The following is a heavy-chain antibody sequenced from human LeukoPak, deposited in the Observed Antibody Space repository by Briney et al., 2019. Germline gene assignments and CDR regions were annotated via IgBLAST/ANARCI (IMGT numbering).Heavy chain of an antibody. CDR3: AREATMVRGRKATIRDY. V-gene: IGHV4-34*01. CDR2: INHSGST. J-gene: IGHJ4*02. Sequence: SETLSLTCAVYGGSFSGYYWSWIRQPPGKGLEWIGEINHSGSTNYNPSLKSRVTISVDTSKNQSSLKLSSVTAADTAVYYCAREATMVRGRKATIRDYWGQGTLVTVSS. D-gene: IGHD3-10*01. CDR1: GGSFSGYY.